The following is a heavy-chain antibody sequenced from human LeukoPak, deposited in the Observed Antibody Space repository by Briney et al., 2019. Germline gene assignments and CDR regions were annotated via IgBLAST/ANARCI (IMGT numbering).Heavy chain of an antibody. D-gene: IGHD3-9*01. Sequence: GASVKVSCKASGYTFTSYDINWVRQATGQGLEWMGWMNPNSGNTGYAQKFQGRVTMTRNTSISTAYMELSSLRSEDTAVYYCARVQKTYDILTGYQDEGAFDIWGQGTMVTVSS. CDR2: MNPNSGNT. CDR3: ARVQKTYDILTGYQDEGAFDI. J-gene: IGHJ3*02. V-gene: IGHV1-8*01. CDR1: GYTFTSYD.